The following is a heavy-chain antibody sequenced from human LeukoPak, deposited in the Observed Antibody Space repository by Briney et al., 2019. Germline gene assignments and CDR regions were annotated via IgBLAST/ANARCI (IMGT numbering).Heavy chain of an antibody. J-gene: IGHJ4*02. CDR1: GYTFTSYY. D-gene: IGHD3-22*01. CDR3: ARGPTAYYYDSSGYNPQYFDY. V-gene: IGHV1-46*01. CDR2: INPSGGST. Sequence: ASVKVSCKASGYTFTSYYMHWVRQAPGQGLEWMGIINPSGGSTNYAQKFQGRVTITADESTSTAYMELSSLRSEDTAVYYCARGPTAYYYDSSGYNPQYFDYWGQGTLVTVSS.